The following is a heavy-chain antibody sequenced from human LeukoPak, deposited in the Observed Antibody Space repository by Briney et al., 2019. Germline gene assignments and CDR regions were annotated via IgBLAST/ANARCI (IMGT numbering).Heavy chain of an antibody. CDR2: IYYSGNT. D-gene: IGHD3-22*01. Sequence: PSETLSLTCTVSGDSISSSNSYWGWIRQPPGKGLEWIGSIYYSGNTYYNASLKSRVTISVDTSKNQFSLKLSSVTAADTAVYYCARIVYYYDSSGYYSGGYHYYYYMDVWGKGTTVTISS. CDR1: GDSISSSNSY. CDR3: ARIVYYYDSSGYYSGGYHYYYYMDV. J-gene: IGHJ6*03. V-gene: IGHV4-39*07.